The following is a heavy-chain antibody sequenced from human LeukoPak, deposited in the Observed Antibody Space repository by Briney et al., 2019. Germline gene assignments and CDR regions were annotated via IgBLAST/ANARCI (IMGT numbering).Heavy chain of an antibody. CDR3: ARLIPGTTGLRKNYFDY. V-gene: IGHV4-4*09. CDR2: ISASGNT. Sequence: SETLSLTCTVSGDSISSSYWNWIRQTPGKGLERIGYISASGNTNYNPSLKSRIIISVDMSKNQFSLKLSSVTAADTAVYYCARLIPGTTGLRKNYFDYWGQGTLVTVSS. J-gene: IGHJ4*02. CDR1: GDSISSSY. D-gene: IGHD1-20*01.